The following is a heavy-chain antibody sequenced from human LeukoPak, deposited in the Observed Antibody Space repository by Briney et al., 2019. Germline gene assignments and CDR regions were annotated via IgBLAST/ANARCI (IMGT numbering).Heavy chain of an antibody. J-gene: IGHJ4*02. CDR3: ASQGGVYYYDSSGFDY. CDR2: ISTDSSTM. V-gene: IGHV3-48*04. D-gene: IGHD3-22*01. Sequence: PGGSLRLSCAASGFTFSSYDMNWVRQAPGKGLEWVSYISTDSSTMYYADSVKGRFTISRDNAKNSLYLQMNSLRAEDTAVYYCASQGGVYYYDSSGFDYWGQGTLVTVSS. CDR1: GFTFSSYD.